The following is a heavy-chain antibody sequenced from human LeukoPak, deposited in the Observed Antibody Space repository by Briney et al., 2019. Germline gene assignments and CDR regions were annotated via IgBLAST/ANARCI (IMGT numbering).Heavy chain of an antibody. CDR2: IYYSGST. CDR3: AREELSSWFDP. Sequence: PSETLSLTCTASGGSVSSGSYYWSWIRQPPGKGLEWIGYIYYSGSTNYNPSLKSRVTISVDTSKNQFSLKLSSVTAADTAVYYCAREELSSWFDPWGQGTLVTVSS. D-gene: IGHD1-7*01. V-gene: IGHV4-61*01. J-gene: IGHJ5*02. CDR1: GGSVSSGSYY.